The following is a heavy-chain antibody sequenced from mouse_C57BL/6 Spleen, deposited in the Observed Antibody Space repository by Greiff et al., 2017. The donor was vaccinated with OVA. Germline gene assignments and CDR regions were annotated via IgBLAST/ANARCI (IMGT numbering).Heavy chain of an antibody. CDR3: TIYGNYGHFDY. CDR2: IDPETGGT. D-gene: IGHD2-1*01. CDR1: GYTFTDYE. J-gene: IGHJ2*01. Sequence: QVQLKQSGAELVRPGASVTLSCKASGYTFTDYEMHWVKQTPVHGLEWIGAIDPETGGTAYNQKFKGTAILTADKSSSTAYMERRSLTSEDAAVYYCTIYGNYGHFDYWGQGTTLTVSS. V-gene: IGHV1-15*01.